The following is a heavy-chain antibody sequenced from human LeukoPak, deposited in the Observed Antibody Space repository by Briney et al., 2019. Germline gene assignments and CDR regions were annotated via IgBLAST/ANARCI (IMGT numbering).Heavy chain of an antibody. CDR1: GGSISSRPYY. D-gene: IGHD4-17*01. Sequence: SETLSLTCTVSGGSISSRPYYWGWVRQPPGKGLEWIGTISYSGTTYYSPSLKSRVTISLDTSKNQFSLKLSSVTAADTAVYYCAKDLDGDYFDYWGQGTLVTVSS. CDR3: AKDLDGDYFDY. V-gene: IGHV4-39*07. CDR2: ISYSGTT. J-gene: IGHJ4*02.